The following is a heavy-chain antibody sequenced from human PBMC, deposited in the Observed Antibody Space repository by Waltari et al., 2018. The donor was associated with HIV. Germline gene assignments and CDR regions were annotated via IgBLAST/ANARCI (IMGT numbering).Heavy chain of an antibody. Sequence: QVQLVQSGAEVKKPGASMKVSCKPSGYTFTSYAMHWVRQAHGQRLEWLGWINAGNGNTKYSQTFQGRSTITTDTSASTAYMELSSLRSEDTAVYYCARDYLPHTVPVRWYNWFDPWGQGTLVTVSS. CDR2: INAGNGNT. CDR3: ARDYLPHTVPVRWYNWFDP. D-gene: IGHD3-10*01. V-gene: IGHV1-3*01. CDR1: GYTFTSYA. J-gene: IGHJ5*02.